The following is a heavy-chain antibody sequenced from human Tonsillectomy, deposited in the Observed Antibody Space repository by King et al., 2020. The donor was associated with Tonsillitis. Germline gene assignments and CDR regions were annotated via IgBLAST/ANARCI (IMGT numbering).Heavy chain of an antibody. J-gene: IGHJ4*02. V-gene: IGHV1-46*01. CDR3: AREGYCSSISCYYFDS. CDR2: IIPSDDST. CDR1: GYTFTSYY. D-gene: IGHD2-2*01. Sequence: QLVQSGAEVKKPGASVKVSCKASGYTFTSYYIHWVRQVPGQGLEWMGIIIPSDDSTSYAQKFQGRVTMTRDTSTSTVYMELSSLRSEDTAVYYCAREGYCSSISCYYFDSWGQGTLVTVSS.